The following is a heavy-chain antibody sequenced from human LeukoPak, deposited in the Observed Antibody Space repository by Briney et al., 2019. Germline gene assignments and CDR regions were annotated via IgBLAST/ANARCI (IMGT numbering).Heavy chain of an antibody. CDR2: IYYSGST. CDR3: AIEVPAAPGNYNWFDP. D-gene: IGHD2-2*01. CDR1: GGSISSGVYY. Sequence: PSQTLSLTCTVSGGSISSGVYYWSWIRQPPGKGLEWIGYIYYSGSTYYNPSLKSRVTISVDTSKNQFSLKLSSVTAADTAVYYCAIEVPAAPGNYNWFDPWGQGTLVTVSS. V-gene: IGHV4-30-4*08. J-gene: IGHJ5*02.